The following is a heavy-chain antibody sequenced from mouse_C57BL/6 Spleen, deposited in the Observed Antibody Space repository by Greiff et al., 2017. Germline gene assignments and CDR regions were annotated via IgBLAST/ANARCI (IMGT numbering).Heavy chain of an antibody. Sequence: QVQLQQSGAELARPGASVKLSCKASGYTFTSYGISWVKQRTGQGLEWIGEIYPRSGNTYYNEKFKGKATLTADKSSSTAYMELRSLTSEDSAVYFCARYEAITTVVAPSFDYWGQGTTLTVSS. CDR2: IYPRSGNT. D-gene: IGHD1-1*01. CDR3: ARYEAITTVVAPSFDY. V-gene: IGHV1-81*01. CDR1: GYTFTSYG. J-gene: IGHJ2*01.